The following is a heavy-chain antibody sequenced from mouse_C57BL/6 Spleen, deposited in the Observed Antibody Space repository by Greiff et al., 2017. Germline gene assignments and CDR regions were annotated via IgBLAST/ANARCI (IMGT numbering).Heavy chain of an antibody. CDR1: GFTFSSYA. Sequence: EVQGVESGEGLVKPGGSLKLSCAASGFTFSSYAMSWVRQTPEKRLEWVAYISSGGDYIYYADTVKGRFTISRDNARNTLYLQMSSLKSEDTAMYYCTRVYDGYYVGYFDYWGQGTTLTVSS. V-gene: IGHV5-9-1*02. CDR3: TRVYDGYYVGYFDY. D-gene: IGHD2-3*01. J-gene: IGHJ2*01. CDR2: ISSGGDYI.